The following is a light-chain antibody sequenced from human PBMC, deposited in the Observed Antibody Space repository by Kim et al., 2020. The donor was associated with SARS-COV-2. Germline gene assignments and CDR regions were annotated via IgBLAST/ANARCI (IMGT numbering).Light chain of an antibody. CDR3: CSYSGTYTVV. Sequence: GRSVTISCTGTSSDVGGHNYVSWYQHHPGKAPKLMIYDVSRRPSGVPDRFSGSKSGNTASLTISGLQAEDEADYYCCSYSGTYTVVFGGGTKLTVL. CDR2: DVS. J-gene: IGLJ2*01. V-gene: IGLV2-11*01. CDR1: SSDVGGHNY.